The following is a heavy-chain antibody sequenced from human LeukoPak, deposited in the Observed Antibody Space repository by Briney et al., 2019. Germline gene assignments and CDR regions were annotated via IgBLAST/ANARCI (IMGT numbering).Heavy chain of an antibody. CDR3: TTEPSATSLLWFGELRD. Sequence: GGSLRLSCAASGFTFSNAWMNWVRQAPGKGLEWVGRIKSKTDGGTTDYAAPVKGRFTISRDDSKNTLYLQMNSLKTEDTAVYYCTTEPSATSLLWFGELRDWGQGTLVTVSS. CDR2: IKSKTDGGTT. CDR1: GFTFSNAW. J-gene: IGHJ4*02. V-gene: IGHV3-15*07. D-gene: IGHD3-10*01.